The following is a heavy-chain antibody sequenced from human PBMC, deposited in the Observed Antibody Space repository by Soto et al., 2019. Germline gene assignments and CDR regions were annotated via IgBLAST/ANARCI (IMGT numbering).Heavy chain of an antibody. D-gene: IGHD6-19*01. CDR1: GFTFSAYE. V-gene: IGHV3-48*03. J-gene: IGHJ4*02. Sequence: EVQLVESGGGLVQPGGSLRLSCATSGFTFSAYEMTWVRQAPGKGLEWISYISDSGNIIYYADSVNGRFTISRDDAKNSMYLQMNSLRADDTALYYCVRIGAGGWDIPFDYWGQGTLVTVSS. CDR2: ISDSGNII. CDR3: VRIGAGGWDIPFDY.